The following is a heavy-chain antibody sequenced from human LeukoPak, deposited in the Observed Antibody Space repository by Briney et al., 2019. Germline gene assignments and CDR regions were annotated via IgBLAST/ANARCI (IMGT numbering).Heavy chain of an antibody. CDR3: GRGSGWIFDY. Sequence: GGSLRLSCAASGFTFSSYGMHWVRQAPGKGLEWVAVISYDGSNKYYADSVKGRFTISRDNAKSSVYLQMNSLRADDTAVYYCGRGSGWIFDYWGQGTLVTVSS. CDR1: GFTFSSYG. CDR2: ISYDGSNK. J-gene: IGHJ4*02. V-gene: IGHV3-30*03. D-gene: IGHD6-19*01.